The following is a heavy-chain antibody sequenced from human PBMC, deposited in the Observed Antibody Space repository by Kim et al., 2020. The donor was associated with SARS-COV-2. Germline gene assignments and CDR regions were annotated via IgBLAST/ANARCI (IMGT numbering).Heavy chain of an antibody. J-gene: IGHJ6*02. CDR2: IDPSDSYT. V-gene: IGHV5-10-1*01. Sequence: GESLKISCKGSGYSFTSYWISWVRQMPGKGLEWMGRIDPSDSYTNYSPSFQGHVTISADKSISTAYLQWSSLKASDTAMYYCARPRDRSGYDFYYGMDVWGQGTTVTVSS. CDR1: GYSFTSYW. CDR3: ARPRDRSGYDFYYGMDV. D-gene: IGHD5-12*01.